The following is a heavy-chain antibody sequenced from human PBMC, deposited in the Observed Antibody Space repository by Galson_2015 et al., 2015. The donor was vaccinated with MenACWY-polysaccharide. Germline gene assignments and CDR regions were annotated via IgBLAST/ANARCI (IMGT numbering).Heavy chain of an antibody. V-gene: IGHV2-5*02. Sequence: PALVNPTQPLALPCTFSGFSLRTSDVGVAWVRQPPGKALEWLAIIYWDNDKRYSPSLRSRLTITKDTSKNQVVLIMSNMDPVDTATYYCAHIMITFGGVANLDACEVWGQGTMVTVSS. CDR2: IYWDNDK. D-gene: IGHD3-16*01. CDR3: AHIMITFGGVANLDACEV. J-gene: IGHJ3*01. CDR1: GFSLRTSDVG.